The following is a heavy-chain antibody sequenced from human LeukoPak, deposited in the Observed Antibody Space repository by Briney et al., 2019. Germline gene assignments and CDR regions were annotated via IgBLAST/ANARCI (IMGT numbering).Heavy chain of an antibody. D-gene: IGHD3-10*01. Sequence: ASVKVSCKVSGYTLTELSMHWVRQTPGKGLEWMGGFDPEDGETLYAQKFQDRVTMTEDTSTDTAYMELSSLRSGDTAVYYCATDQRGAGLGFRYGSGSYNGMDVWGQGTTVTVSS. CDR3: ATDQRGAGLGFRYGSGSYNGMDV. J-gene: IGHJ6*02. CDR2: FDPEDGET. V-gene: IGHV1-24*01. CDR1: GYTLTELS.